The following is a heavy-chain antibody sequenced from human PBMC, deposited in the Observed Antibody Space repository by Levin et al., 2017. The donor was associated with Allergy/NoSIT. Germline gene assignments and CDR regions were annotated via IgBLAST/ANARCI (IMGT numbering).Heavy chain of an antibody. CDR1: GESFSGYY. CDR3: ARGKRGDDFWSAYRALGYYYMDV. V-gene: IGHV4-34*01. Sequence: GSLRLSCAVYGESFSGYYWTWIRQPPGKGLEWLGEIYHGEGTIYNPSLKSRVTFSLDTSKNQISLKLVSVTAADTAIYYCARGKRGDDFWSAYRALGYYYMDVWGKGTTVTVSS. CDR2: IYHGEGT. D-gene: IGHD3-3*01. J-gene: IGHJ6*03.